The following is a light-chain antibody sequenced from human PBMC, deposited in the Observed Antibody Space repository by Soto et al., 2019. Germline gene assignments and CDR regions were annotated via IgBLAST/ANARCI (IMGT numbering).Light chain of an antibody. CDR3: QQYDRSPLT. J-gene: IGKJ4*01. Sequence: EIVMTQSPATLSASPGERATLSCRASQSVSSNLAWYQQKPGQAPRLLIFDASNRATGTPARFSGSGSGTDFTLTISRLEPADFAVYFCQQYDRSPLTFGGGTKVDI. CDR2: DAS. CDR1: QSVSSN. V-gene: IGKV3D-15*01.